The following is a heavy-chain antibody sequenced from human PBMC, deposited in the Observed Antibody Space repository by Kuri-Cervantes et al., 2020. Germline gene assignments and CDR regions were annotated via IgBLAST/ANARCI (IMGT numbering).Heavy chain of an antibody. CDR2: INAGNGNT. J-gene: IGHJ4*02. CDR3: ARAALRYFPLPY. Sequence: ASVKVSCKASGYTFTSYAVHWVRQAPGQRLEWMGWINAGNGNTKYSQKFQGRVTITRDTSASTAYMELSSLRSEDTAVYYCARAALRYFPLPYWGQGTLVTVSS. CDR1: GYTFTSYA. V-gene: IGHV1-3*01. D-gene: IGHD3-9*01.